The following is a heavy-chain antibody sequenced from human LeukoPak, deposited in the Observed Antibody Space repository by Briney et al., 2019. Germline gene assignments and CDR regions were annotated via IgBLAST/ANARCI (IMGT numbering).Heavy chain of an antibody. CDR2: INWNGGST. J-gene: IGHJ3*02. CDR3: AREQGSGSYDI. CDR1: GFTFSDYY. V-gene: IGHV3-20*01. D-gene: IGHD1-26*01. Sequence: GGSLRLSCAASGFTFSDYYMSWVRQAPGKGLEWVSGINWNGGSTGYADSVKGRFTISRDNAKNSLYLQMNSLRAEDTALYHCAREQGSGSYDIWGQGTMVTVSS.